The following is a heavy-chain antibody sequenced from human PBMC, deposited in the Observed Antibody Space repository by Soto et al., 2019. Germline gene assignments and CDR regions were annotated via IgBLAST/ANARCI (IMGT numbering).Heavy chain of an antibody. V-gene: IGHV3-53*01. J-gene: IGHJ4*02. CDR1: GFNVRANY. D-gene: IGHD5-12*01. CDR2: IYSGGTT. Sequence: EVQLVESGGGLIQPGGSLRLSCAVSGFNVRANYMSWVRQAPWKGLEWVSVIYSGGTTYYADSVKGRFIISRDISKNTLYLQMNILRAEDTAVYYCHGYGYWGQGTLVTVSS. CDR3: HGYGY.